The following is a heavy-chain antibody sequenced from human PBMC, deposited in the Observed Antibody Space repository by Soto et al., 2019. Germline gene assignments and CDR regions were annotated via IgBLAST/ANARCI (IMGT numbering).Heavy chain of an antibody. CDR2: ISAYNGNT. CDR1: GYTFTSYG. CDR3: ARVKYGDYRDDAFDI. V-gene: IGHV1-18*01. Sequence: ASVKVSCKASGYTFTSYGISWVRQAPGQGLEWMGWISAYNGNTNYAQKLQGRVTMTTDTSTSTAYMELRSLRSDDTAVYYCARVKYGDYRDDAFDIWGQGTMVTVSS. J-gene: IGHJ3*02. D-gene: IGHD4-17*01.